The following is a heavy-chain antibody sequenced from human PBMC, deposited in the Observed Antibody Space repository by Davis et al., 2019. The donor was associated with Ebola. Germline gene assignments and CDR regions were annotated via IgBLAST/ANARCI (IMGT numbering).Heavy chain of an antibody. D-gene: IGHD3-16*02. V-gene: IGHV3-48*02. Sequence: GESLKISCAASGFTFSSYAMSWVRQAPGKGLEWVSYISSSSSTIYYADSVKGRFTISRDNAKNSLYLQMNSLRDEDTAVYYCAYQGVICYWGQGTLVTVSS. CDR2: ISSSSSTI. CDR1: GFTFSSYA. J-gene: IGHJ4*02. CDR3: AYQGVICY.